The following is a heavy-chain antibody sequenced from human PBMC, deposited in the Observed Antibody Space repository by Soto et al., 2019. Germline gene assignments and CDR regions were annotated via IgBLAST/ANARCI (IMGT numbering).Heavy chain of an antibody. CDR1: GFTFSSYV. Sequence: PGGSLRLSCAASGFTFSSYVIHWVGQAPGKGLEWVAGISYDGSKEYYEDSVKGRFTVSRDNSKNTVDLQMNSLRAEDTAVYYCARDLRTLYGMDGRGQGTTVTVSS. V-gene: IGHV3-30*03. CDR2: ISYDGSKE. CDR3: ARDLRTLYGMDG. J-gene: IGHJ6*02.